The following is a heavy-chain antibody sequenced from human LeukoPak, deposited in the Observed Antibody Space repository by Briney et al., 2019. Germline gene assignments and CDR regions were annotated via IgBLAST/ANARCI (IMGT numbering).Heavy chain of an antibody. Sequence: SETLSLTCTVSRGSISGYSWSWIRQSPGGGLEWIGYIYYSGDTAYNPSLRSRVTMSVDPSKHPFSLQLRSMTTADTAVYYCVRGPYGASISKWFDPWGQGTQVIVSP. CDR3: VRGPYGASISKWFDP. D-gene: IGHD4/OR15-4a*01. CDR1: RGSISGYS. J-gene: IGHJ5*02. V-gene: IGHV4-59*01. CDR2: IYYSGDT.